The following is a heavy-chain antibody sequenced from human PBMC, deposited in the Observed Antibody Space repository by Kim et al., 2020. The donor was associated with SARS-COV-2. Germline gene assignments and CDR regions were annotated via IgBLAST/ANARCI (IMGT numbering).Heavy chain of an antibody. D-gene: IGHD3-22*01. J-gene: IGHJ4*02. V-gene: IGHV3-23*01. Sequence: ADSVKGRFTISRDNSKNTLYLQMSSLRADDTAVYYCAKVGSGYFYTHFDYWGQGTLVTVSS. CDR3: AKVGSGYFYTHFDY.